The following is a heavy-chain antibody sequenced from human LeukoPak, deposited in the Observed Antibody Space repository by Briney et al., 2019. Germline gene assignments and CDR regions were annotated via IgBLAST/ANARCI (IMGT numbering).Heavy chain of an antibody. J-gene: IGHJ4*02. D-gene: IGHD2-8*01. Sequence: GGSLRLSCAASGFTFSSYAMNWVRQAPGKGLEWVSGLSATGDTTYYADSVRGRFTISRDNSTNTLSLQMNSLRAEDTALYYCAKRGCSYGVCYYFDSWGQGTLVTVSS. V-gene: IGHV3-23*01. CDR1: GFTFSSYA. CDR2: LSATGDTT. CDR3: AKRGCSYGVCYYFDS.